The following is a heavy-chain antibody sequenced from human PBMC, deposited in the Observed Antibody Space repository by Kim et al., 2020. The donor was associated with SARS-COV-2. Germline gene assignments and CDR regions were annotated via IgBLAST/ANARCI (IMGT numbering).Heavy chain of an antibody. D-gene: IGHD3-9*01. CDR2: ISYDGSNK. CDR3: AKDHSSLRYFEAGCDY. CDR1: GFTFSSYG. J-gene: IGHJ4*02. V-gene: IGHV3-30*18. Sequence: GGSLRLSCAASGFTFSSYGMHWVRQAPGKGLEWVAVISYDGSNKYYADSAKGRFTISRDNSKNTLYLQMNSRRAEDTAVYYCAKDHSSLRYFEAGCDYWGQGTLVTVSS.